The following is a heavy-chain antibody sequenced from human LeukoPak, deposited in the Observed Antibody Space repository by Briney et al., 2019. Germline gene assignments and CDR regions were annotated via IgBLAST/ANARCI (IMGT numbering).Heavy chain of an antibody. D-gene: IGHD3-22*01. V-gene: IGHV4-39*07. CDR3: ARVPYYYDSSGYYPEGIFDY. J-gene: IGHJ4*02. CDR1: GGSISSSGYY. Sequence: PSETLSLTCTVSGGSISSSGYYWGWIRQPPGKGLEWIGSMYYSGSTYYNPSLKSRVTISVDTSKNQFSLKLSSVTAADTAVYYCARVPYYYDSSGYYPEGIFDYWGQGTLVTVST. CDR2: MYYSGST.